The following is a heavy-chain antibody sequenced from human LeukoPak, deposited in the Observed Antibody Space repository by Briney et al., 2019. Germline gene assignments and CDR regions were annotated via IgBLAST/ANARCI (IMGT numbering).Heavy chain of an antibody. V-gene: IGHV4-59*01. Sequence: PSETLSLTCTVSGGSISSYYWSWTRQPPEKGLEWIGYIYYSGSTNYNPSLKSRVTISVDTSKNQFSLKLSSVTAADTAVYYCARGGGGTTNYWGQGTLVTVSS. J-gene: IGHJ4*02. CDR2: IYYSGST. CDR1: GGSISSYY. D-gene: IGHD1-7*01. CDR3: ARGGGGTTNY.